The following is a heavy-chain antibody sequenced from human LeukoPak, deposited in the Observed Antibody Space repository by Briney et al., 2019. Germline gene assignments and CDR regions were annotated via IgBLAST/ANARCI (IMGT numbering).Heavy chain of an antibody. V-gene: IGHV3-23*01. J-gene: IGHJ4*02. CDR1: GFTFGNYG. D-gene: IGHD7-27*01. CDR3: AKDGVWGYIDY. Sequence: GGTLRLSCAASGFTFGNYGMSWVRQAPGKGLEWVSSSGTGKMTYYADSVKGRFTISRDKSKSTVYLQMNSLRVDDTAVYFCAKDGVWGYIDYWGQGTLVIVSP. CDR2: SGTGKMT.